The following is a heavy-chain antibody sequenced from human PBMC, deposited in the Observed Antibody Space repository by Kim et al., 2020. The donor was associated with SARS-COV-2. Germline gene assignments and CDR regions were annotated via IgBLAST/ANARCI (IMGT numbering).Heavy chain of an antibody. D-gene: IGHD2-2*01. J-gene: IGHJ5*02. CDR2: ISGSGGCT. V-gene: IGHV3-23*01. CDR3: AKDPLGYCSSTSCPHLWFDP. Sequence: GGSLRLSCAASGFTFSSYAMSWVRQAPGKGLEWVSAISGSGGCTYYADSVKGRFTISRDNSKNTLYLQMNSLRAEDTAVYYCAKDPLGYCSSTSCPHLWFDPWGQGTLVTVSS. CDR1: GFTFSSYA.